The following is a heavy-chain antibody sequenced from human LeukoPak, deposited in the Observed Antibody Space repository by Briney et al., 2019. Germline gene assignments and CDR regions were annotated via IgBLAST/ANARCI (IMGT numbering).Heavy chain of an antibody. CDR2: IIPIFGTA. CDR1: GGTFSSYA. CDR3: ARAAELLGLQFDY. J-gene: IGHJ4*02. Sequence: ASVKVSCKASGGTFSSYAISWVRQAPGQGLEWMGRIIPIFGTANYAQKLQGRVTITTDESTGTAYMELSSLRSEDTAVYYCARAAELLGLQFDYWGQGTLVTVSS. V-gene: IGHV1-69*05. D-gene: IGHD1-26*01.